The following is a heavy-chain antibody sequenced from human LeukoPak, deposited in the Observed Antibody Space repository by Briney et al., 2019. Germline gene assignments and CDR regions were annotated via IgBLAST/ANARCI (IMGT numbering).Heavy chain of an antibody. J-gene: IGHJ4*02. Sequence: VASVKVSCKASGYTFSSYGISWVRQAPGQGLEWMGWISAYNGNTNYVQKLQGRVTMTTDTSTSTAYMELRSLRSDDTAVYYCARVRIEQQPYDYWGQGTLVTVSS. CDR1: GYTFSSYG. V-gene: IGHV1-18*01. CDR3: ARVRIEQQPYDY. D-gene: IGHD6-13*01. CDR2: ISAYNGNT.